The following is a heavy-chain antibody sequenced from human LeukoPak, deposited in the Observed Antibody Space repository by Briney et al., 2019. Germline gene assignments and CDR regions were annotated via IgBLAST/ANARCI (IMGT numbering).Heavy chain of an antibody. Sequence: GGSLRLSCAASGVTFSSYAMHWVRQAPGKGLEWVAVISYDGSNKYYADSVKGRFTISRDSSKNTLYLQMNSLRAEDTAVYYCARGDHIVVVVVATRFDYWGQGTLVTVSS. CDR2: ISYDGSNK. D-gene: IGHD2-15*01. CDR3: ARGDHIVVVVVATRFDY. J-gene: IGHJ4*02. CDR1: GVTFSSYA. V-gene: IGHV3-30-3*01.